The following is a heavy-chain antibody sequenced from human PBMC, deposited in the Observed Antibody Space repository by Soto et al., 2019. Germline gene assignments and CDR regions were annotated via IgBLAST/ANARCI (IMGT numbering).Heavy chain of an antibody. CDR3: GKGRSYYYYYGVDV. Sequence: GGSLRLSCAASGFTFSSCAMGWVRQAPGKGLEWVSDIIDSGGSTYYADAVRGRFTISRDNSKSTLYLQMNSLRAEDMAVYYCGKGRSYYYYYGVDVWGQGTTVTVSS. V-gene: IGHV3-23*01. D-gene: IGHD1-26*01. J-gene: IGHJ6*02. CDR2: IIDSGGST. CDR1: GFTFSSCA.